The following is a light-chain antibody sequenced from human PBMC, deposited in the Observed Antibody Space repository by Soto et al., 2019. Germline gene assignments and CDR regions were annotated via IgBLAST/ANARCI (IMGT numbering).Light chain of an antibody. CDR2: HAS. V-gene: IGKV1-5*01. Sequence: DIQMTQSPSTLSASIRDRVTNTCRASQTINNWLAWYQQKPGKAPNLLIYHASNLETGVPSRFSGSAFGTEFTLTISSLQPDDFATYYCQHYNSYPWTFGQETKVDIK. CDR3: QHYNSYPWT. CDR1: QTINNW. J-gene: IGKJ1*01.